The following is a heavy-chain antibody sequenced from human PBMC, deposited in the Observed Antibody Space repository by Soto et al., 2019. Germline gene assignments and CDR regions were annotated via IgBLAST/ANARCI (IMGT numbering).Heavy chain of an antibody. CDR1: GFTFSSYS. V-gene: IGHV3-48*02. D-gene: IGHD1-26*01. CDR2: ISSSSSTI. J-gene: IGHJ6*02. CDR3: ARDDAGATDPYYYYGMDV. Sequence: GGSLRLSCAASGFTFSSYSMNWVRQAPGKGLEWVSYISSSSSTIYYADSVKGRFTISRDNAKNSLYLQMNSLRDEDTAVYYCARDDAGATDPYYYYGMDVWGQGTTVTVSS.